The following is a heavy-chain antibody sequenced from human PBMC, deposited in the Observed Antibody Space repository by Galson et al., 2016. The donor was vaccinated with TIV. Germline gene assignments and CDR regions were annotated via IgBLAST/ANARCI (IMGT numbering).Heavy chain of an antibody. V-gene: IGHV3-74*03. D-gene: IGHD4-11*01. CDR3: ARLRDYMSPIDY. CDR1: GFSFNSYW. J-gene: IGHJ4*02. Sequence: SLRLSCAASGFSFNSYWMLWVRQAPGKGLVWISRANTDGSTVAYADSVEGRFTTSRDNAKNTLYLQMNSLRAEDTAVYCCARLRDYMSPIDYWGQGTLVTVSS. CDR2: ANTDGSTV.